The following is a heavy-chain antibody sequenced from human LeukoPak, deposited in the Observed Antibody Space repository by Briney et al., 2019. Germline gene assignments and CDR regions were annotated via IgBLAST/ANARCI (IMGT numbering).Heavy chain of an antibody. V-gene: IGHV4-39*07. D-gene: IGHD2-15*01. CDR2: IYYSGST. J-gene: IGHJ4*02. CDR3: ARDRGPDCSGGSCWDY. CDR1: GGSISSSSYY. Sequence: SETLSLTCTVSGGSISSSSYYWGWIRQPPGKGLEWIASIYYSGSTYYNPSLKSRVTISVDTSKNQLSLKLSSVTAADTAVYYCARDRGPDCSGGSCWDYWGQGTQVTVSS.